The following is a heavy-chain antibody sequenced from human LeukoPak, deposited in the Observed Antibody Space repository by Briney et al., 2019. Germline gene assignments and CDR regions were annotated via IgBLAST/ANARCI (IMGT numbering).Heavy chain of an antibody. J-gene: IGHJ6*03. CDR3: ARAYCSGGSCYSVRWYYYYYMDV. Sequence: SETLSLTCAVYGGSFSGYYWSWIRQPPGRGLEWIGEINHSGSTNYNPSLKGRVTISVDTSKNQFSLKLSSVTAADTAVYYCARAYCSGGSCYSVRWYYYYYMDVWGKGTTVTVSS. D-gene: IGHD2-15*01. CDR2: INHSGST. CDR1: GGSFSGYY. V-gene: IGHV4-34*01.